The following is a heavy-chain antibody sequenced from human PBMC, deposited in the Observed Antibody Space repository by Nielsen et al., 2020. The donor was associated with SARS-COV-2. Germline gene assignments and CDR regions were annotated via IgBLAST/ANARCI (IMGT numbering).Heavy chain of an antibody. CDR1: GFTFDDYA. CDR2: ISWNSGSI. V-gene: IGHV3-9*01. CDR3: ANPDGY. J-gene: IGHJ4*02. Sequence: GGSLRLSCAASGFTFDDYAMHWVRQAPGKALEWVSGISWNSGSIGYADSVKGRFTISRDNAKNSLYLQMNSLRAEDTALYYCANPDGYWGQGTLVTVSS.